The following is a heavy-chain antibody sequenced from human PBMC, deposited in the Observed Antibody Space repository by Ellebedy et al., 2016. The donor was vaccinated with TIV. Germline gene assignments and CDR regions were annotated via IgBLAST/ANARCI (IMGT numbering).Heavy chain of an antibody. CDR3: VRDRGENWFDP. CDR2: INAGNGNT. CDR1: GYTFTSYA. J-gene: IGHJ5*02. V-gene: IGHV1-3*01. D-gene: IGHD3-10*01. Sequence: AASVKVSCKASGYTFTSYAMHWARQAPGQRLEWMGWINAGNGNTKYAQKFQGRVTIYRDTSASTAYMELSSLRSEDTAVYYCVRDRGENWFDPWGQGTLVTVSS.